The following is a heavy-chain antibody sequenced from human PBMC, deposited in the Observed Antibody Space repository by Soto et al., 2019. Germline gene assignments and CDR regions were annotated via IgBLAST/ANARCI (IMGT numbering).Heavy chain of an antibody. D-gene: IGHD4-4*01. CDR2: IYYRWST. J-gene: IGHJ4*02. V-gene: IGHV4-31*03. Sequence: PSETLPLTCTVSGGSSSSGGYYWSWIRQHPGKGLEWIGYIYYRWSTYYTTSLKSRVTISVDTSKNQFSLKLSSVTDADTAVYYCARVGSTVTTYLDYWGQGTLVTVSS. CDR3: ARVGSTVTTYLDY. CDR1: GGSSSSGGYY.